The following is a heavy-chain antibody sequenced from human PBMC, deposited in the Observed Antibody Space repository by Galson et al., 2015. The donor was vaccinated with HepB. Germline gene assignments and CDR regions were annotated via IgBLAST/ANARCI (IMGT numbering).Heavy chain of an antibody. D-gene: IGHD2-15*01. V-gene: IGHV1-46*04. CDR2: INPSGGST. CDR1: GYTFTSYY. Sequence: SGYTFTSYYMHWVRQAPGQGLEWMGIINPSGGSTSYAQKLQGRVTMTRDTSTSTVYMELSSLRSEDTAVYYCARDRGSGAFDIWGQGTMVTVSS. J-gene: IGHJ3*02. CDR3: ARDRGSGAFDI.